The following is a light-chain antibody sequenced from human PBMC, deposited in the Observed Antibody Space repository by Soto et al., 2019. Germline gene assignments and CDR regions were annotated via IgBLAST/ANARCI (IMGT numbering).Light chain of an antibody. CDR1: QGISSW. CDR3: QQANAFPLT. J-gene: IGKJ5*01. V-gene: IGKV1D-12*01. Sequence: DIQMTQSPSSVSASVGYRITITWRASQGISSWLAWYQHKPCKAPKLLIYAASSLQSGVPSMFSGSGSGTHFTITISRLQPEDFATYYCQQANAFPLTFGQGTRREIK. CDR2: AAS.